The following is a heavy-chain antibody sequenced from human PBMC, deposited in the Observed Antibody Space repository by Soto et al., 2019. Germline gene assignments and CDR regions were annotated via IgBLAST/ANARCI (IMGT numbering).Heavy chain of an antibody. CDR1: GFTFSSYA. V-gene: IGHV3-23*01. Sequence: GESLKISCAASGFTFSSYAMSWVRQAPGKGLEWVSAISGSGGSTYYADSVKGRFTISRDNSKNTLYLQMNSLRAEDTAVYYCAKENRDTAYGMDVWGQGTTVTVSS. J-gene: IGHJ6*02. CDR2: ISGSGGST. CDR3: AKENRDTAYGMDV. D-gene: IGHD5-18*01.